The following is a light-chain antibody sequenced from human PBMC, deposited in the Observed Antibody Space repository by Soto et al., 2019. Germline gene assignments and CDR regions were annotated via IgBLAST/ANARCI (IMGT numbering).Light chain of an antibody. J-gene: IGLJ1*01. Sequence: ALTQPASVSGSPGQSITISCTGTSSDVGNYDLVSWYQQLPGKAPKFILYEGSKRPSGVSNRFSGSKSGNTASQTISGLQAEDEADYYCCSYAGSSTYVFGTGTKVTVL. CDR3: CSYAGSSTYV. CDR2: EGS. CDR1: SSDVGNYDL. V-gene: IGLV2-23*01.